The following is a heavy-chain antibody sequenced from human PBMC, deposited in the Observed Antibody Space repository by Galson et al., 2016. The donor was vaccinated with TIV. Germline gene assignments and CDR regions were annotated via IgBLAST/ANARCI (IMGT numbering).Heavy chain of an antibody. Sequence: SLRLSCAASGLVFSDYAMHWVRQAPGKGLEWVAVISYDGSSQYYANSVKGRFTVSRDDSKNTLFLQMNNLRVEDTAVYYCASHKLSGGTEEEEGEYFHHWGQGTLVTVSS. V-gene: IGHV3-30*04. CDR1: GLVFSDYA. D-gene: IGHD2-15*01. CDR2: ISYDGSSQ. CDR3: ASHKLSGGTEEEEGEYFHH. J-gene: IGHJ1*01.